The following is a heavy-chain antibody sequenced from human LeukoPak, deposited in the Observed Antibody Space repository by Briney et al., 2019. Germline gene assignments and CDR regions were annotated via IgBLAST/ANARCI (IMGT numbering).Heavy chain of an antibody. J-gene: IGHJ4*02. CDR3: AKAGMATYFEREDY. D-gene: IGHD5-24*01. CDR2: ISYDGSNK. V-gene: IGHV3-30*18. CDR1: GFTFSNYG. Sequence: GGSLRLSCAASGFTFSNYGMHWVRQAPGKGLEWVAVISYDGSNKYYADSVKGRFTISRDNSKNTLYLQMNSLRAEDTAVYYCAKAGMATYFEREDYWGQGTLVTVSS.